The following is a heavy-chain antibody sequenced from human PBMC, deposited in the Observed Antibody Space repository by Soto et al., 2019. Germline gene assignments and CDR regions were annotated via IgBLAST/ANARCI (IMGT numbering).Heavy chain of an antibody. CDR2: INSDGSST. CDR3: ARDQGPLEMATAYYYYGMDV. J-gene: IGHJ6*02. V-gene: IGHV3-74*01. Sequence: PGGSLRLSCAASGFTFSRYWMHWVRQAPGKGLVWVSRINSDGSSTSYADSVKGRFTISRDNAKNTLYLQMNSLRAEDTAVYYCARDQGPLEMATAYYYYGMDVWGQGTTVTVSS. D-gene: IGHD5-18*01. CDR1: GFTFSRYW.